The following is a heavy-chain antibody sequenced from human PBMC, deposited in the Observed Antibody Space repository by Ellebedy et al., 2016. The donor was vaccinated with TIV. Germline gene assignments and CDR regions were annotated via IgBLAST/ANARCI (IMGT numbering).Heavy chain of an antibody. CDR1: GYTFTSYD. Sequence: ASVKVSXXASGYTFTSYDINWVRQATGQGLEWMGWMNPNSGNTGYAQKFQGRVTMTRNTSISTAYMELSSLRSEDTAVYYCAREAYYGSGTSTWGQGTLVTVSS. CDR2: MNPNSGNT. J-gene: IGHJ5*02. V-gene: IGHV1-8*01. D-gene: IGHD3-10*01. CDR3: AREAYYGSGTST.